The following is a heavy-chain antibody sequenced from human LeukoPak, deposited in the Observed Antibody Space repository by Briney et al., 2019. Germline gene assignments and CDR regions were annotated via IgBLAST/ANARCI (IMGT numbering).Heavy chain of an antibody. CDR2: IYYSGST. Sequence: SETLSLTCTVSGGSISSGCYYWSWIRQHPGKGLEWIGYIYYSGSTYYNPSLKSRVTISVDTSKNQFSLKLSSVTAADTAVYYCARQYCSGSSCYSGFDYWGQGTLVTVSS. D-gene: IGHD2-15*01. CDR1: GGSISSGCYY. CDR3: ARQYCSGSSCYSGFDY. J-gene: IGHJ4*02. V-gene: IGHV4-31*03.